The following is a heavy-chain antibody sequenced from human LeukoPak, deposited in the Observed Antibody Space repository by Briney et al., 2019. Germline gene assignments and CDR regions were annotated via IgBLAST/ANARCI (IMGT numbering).Heavy chain of an antibody. Sequence: PGGALRLSCAASGFTFSNYNMNWVRQAPGKGLEWVSSISSSSSHIYYADSVKGRFTISRDNAKNSLYLQMNSLRAEDTAVYYCAKETYCSGGSCFGGAFDIWGQGTMVTVSS. CDR2: ISSSSSHI. V-gene: IGHV3-21*04. D-gene: IGHD2-15*01. CDR3: AKETYCSGGSCFGGAFDI. J-gene: IGHJ3*02. CDR1: GFTFSNYN.